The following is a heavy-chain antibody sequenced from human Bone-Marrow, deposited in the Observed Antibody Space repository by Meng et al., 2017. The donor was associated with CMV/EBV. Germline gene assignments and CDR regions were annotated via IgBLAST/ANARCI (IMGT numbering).Heavy chain of an antibody. J-gene: IGHJ6*02. D-gene: IGHD6-19*01. Sequence: SETLSLTCGVYGGSFSDYYWSWIRQPPGKGLEWIGEINRSGSSSYNPSLKSRVTISIDTSKNQFSLKVNSVTAAETAIYYCARESFSVAGSLYYGMDVWGQGTTDTVSS. CDR2: INRSGSS. V-gene: IGHV4-34*01. CDR1: GGSFSDYY. CDR3: ARESFSVAGSLYYGMDV.